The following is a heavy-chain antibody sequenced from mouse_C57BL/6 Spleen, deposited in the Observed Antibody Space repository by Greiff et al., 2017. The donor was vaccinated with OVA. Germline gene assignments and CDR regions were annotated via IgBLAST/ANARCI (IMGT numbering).Heavy chain of an antibody. CDR2: ISSGSSTI. CDR1: GFTFSDYG. Sequence: EVMLVESGGGLVKPGGSLKLSCAASGFTFSDYGMHWVRQAPEKGLEWVAYISSGSSTIYYADTVKGRFTISRDNAKNTLFLQMTSLRSEDTAMYYCAKYSNYRYFDVWGTGTTVTVSS. J-gene: IGHJ1*03. CDR3: AKYSNYRYFDV. V-gene: IGHV5-17*01. D-gene: IGHD2-5*01.